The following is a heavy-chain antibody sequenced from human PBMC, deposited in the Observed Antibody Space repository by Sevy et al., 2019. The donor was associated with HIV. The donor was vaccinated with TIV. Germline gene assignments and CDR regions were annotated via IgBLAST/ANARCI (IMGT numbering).Heavy chain of an antibody. CDR3: TYKSGSTTTYDAFDI. CDR2: SYFSGTT. V-gene: IGHV4-30-4*01. J-gene: IGHJ3*02. CDR1: GGSISSGDFY. D-gene: IGHD6-25*01. Sequence: SETLSLTCTVSGGSISSGDFYWSWIRQPPGKGLEWIGYSYFSGTTYYHPSLNSRATISVDTSKNQFSLKLSSVTAADTAIYDCTYKSGSTTTYDAFDIWGQGTMVTVSS.